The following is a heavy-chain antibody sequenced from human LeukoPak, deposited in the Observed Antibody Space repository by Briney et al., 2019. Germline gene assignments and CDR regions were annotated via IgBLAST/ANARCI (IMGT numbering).Heavy chain of an antibody. J-gene: IGHJ5*02. CDR3: ARVGYYYGSGSYSVDP. CDR2: INHSGST. D-gene: IGHD3-10*01. CDR1: GGSLSGYY. V-gene: IGHV4-34*01. Sequence: PSETLSPTCAVYGGSLSGYYWSWIRQPPGRGLEWIGEINHSGSTNYNPSLKSRVTISVDTSKNQFSLKLSSVAAADTAVYYCARVGYYYGSGSYSVDPWGQGTLVTVSS.